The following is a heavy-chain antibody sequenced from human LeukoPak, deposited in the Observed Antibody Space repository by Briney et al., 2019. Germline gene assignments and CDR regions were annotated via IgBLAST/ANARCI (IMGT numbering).Heavy chain of an antibody. CDR2: LSGSGGST. V-gene: IGHV3-23*01. J-gene: IGHJ4*02. CDR3: AKIAVAGPGAG. D-gene: IGHD6-19*01. CDR1: GFFFSNYD. Sequence: GGSLRLSCAASGFFFSNYDMNWVRQAPGSGLEWVSGLSGSGGSTFYADSVKGRFTISRDNSKNTLYLQMNSLGAEDTAVYYCAKIAVAGPGAGWGQGTLVTVSS.